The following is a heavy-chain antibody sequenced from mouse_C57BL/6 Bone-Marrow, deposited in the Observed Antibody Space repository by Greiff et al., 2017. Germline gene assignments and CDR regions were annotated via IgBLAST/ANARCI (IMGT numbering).Heavy chain of an antibody. V-gene: IGHV5-4*01. J-gene: IGHJ2*01. Sequence: DVQLQESGGGLVKPGGSLKLSCAASGFTFSSYAMSWVRQTPEKRLEWVATISDGGSYTYYPDNVKGRFTISRDNAKNNLYLQMSHLKSEDTAMYYCARDEGYWGQGTTLTVSS. CDR1: GFTFSSYA. CDR2: ISDGGSYT. CDR3: ARDEGY.